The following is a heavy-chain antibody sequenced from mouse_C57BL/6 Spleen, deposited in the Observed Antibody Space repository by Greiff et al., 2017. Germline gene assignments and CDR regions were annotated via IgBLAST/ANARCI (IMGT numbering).Heavy chain of an antibody. CDR2: IDPSDSYT. Sequence: QVQLQQPGAELVKPGASVKLSCKASGYTFTSYWMQWVKQRPGQGLEWIGEIDPSDSYTNYNQKFKGKATLTVDTSSSTAYMQLSSLTSEDSAVYYCARHLIVKALFDYWGQGTTLTVSS. D-gene: IGHD2-5*01. CDR1: GYTFTSYW. CDR3: ARHLIVKALFDY. V-gene: IGHV1-50*01. J-gene: IGHJ2*01.